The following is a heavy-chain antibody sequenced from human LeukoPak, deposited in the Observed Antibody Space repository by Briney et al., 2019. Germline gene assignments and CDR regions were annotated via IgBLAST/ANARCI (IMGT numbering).Heavy chain of an antibody. V-gene: IGHV1-8*03. CDR1: GYTFTSYD. J-gene: IGHJ5*02. CDR3: ASIAVAEAVDWFDP. D-gene: IGHD6-19*01. Sequence: ASVKVSCKASGYTFTSYDINWVRQATGQGLEWMGWMNPNSGNTDYAQKFQGRFTITINTSISTAYMELSSLRSEDTAVYYCASIAVAEAVDWFDPWGQGTLVTVSS. CDR2: MNPNSGNT.